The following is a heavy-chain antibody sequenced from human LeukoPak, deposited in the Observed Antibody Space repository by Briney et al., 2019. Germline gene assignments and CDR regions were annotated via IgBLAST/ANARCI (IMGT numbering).Heavy chain of an antibody. J-gene: IGHJ4*02. CDR1: GGSFSGYY. CDR3: ASARVGAALDY. CDR2: INHSGST. D-gene: IGHD1-26*01. Sequence: SETLSLTCAVYGGSFSGYYWSWIRQPPGKGLEWIGEINHSGSTNYNPSLKSRVTISVDTSKNQFSLKLSSVTAADTAVYYCASARVGAALDYWGQGTLVTVSS. V-gene: IGHV4-34*01.